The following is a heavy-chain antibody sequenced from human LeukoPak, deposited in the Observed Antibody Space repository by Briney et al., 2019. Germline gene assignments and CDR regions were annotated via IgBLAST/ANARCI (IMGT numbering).Heavy chain of an antibody. CDR3: ARDVHGDWCIDY. D-gene: IGHD2-21*02. Sequence: PSETLSLTCTVSGGSINSYYWSWIRQPPGKGLEWIGYIYYSGSTNYNPSLKSRVTISVDTSKNQFSLKLSSVTAPDMSVYYFARDVHGDWCIDYWGQGTLVTVSS. V-gene: IGHV4-59*01. CDR2: IYYSGST. J-gene: IGHJ4*02. CDR1: GGSINSYY.